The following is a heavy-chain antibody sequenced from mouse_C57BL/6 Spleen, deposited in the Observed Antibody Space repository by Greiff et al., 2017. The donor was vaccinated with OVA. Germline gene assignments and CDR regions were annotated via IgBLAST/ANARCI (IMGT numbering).Heavy chain of an antibody. J-gene: IGHJ4*01. CDR3: ARGAYDPLYAMDY. Sequence: QVQLQQPGAELVRPGSSVKLSCKASGYTFTSYWMHWVKQRPIQGLEWIGNIDPSDSETHYNQKFKDKATLTVDKSSSTAYMQLSSLTSEDSAVYYCARGAYDPLYAMDYWGQGTSVTVSS. CDR1: GYTFTSYW. V-gene: IGHV1-52*01. D-gene: IGHD2-3*01. CDR2: IDPSDSET.